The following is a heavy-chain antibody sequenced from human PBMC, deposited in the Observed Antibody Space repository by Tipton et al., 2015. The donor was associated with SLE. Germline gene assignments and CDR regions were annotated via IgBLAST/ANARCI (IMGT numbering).Heavy chain of an antibody. V-gene: IGHV4-38-2*01. CDR3: ARGRGSGWFHI. CDR2: IYHSGST. CDR1: GYSLSSGYY. J-gene: IGHJ3*02. D-gene: IGHD6-19*01. Sequence: TLSLTCAVSGYSLSSGYYWGWIRQPPGKGRGWIGSIYHSGSTYYNPSLKSRVTISVDKSKNQFSLKPSSVTAADTAVYYCARGRGSGWFHIWGQGTMVTVSS.